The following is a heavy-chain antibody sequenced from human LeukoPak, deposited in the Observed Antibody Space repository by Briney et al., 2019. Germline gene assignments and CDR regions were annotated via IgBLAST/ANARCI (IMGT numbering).Heavy chain of an antibody. CDR2: INHSGST. CDR3: VRAGRDYYGSGSYRRGVDY. J-gene: IGHJ4*02. Sequence: PSETLSLTCAVYGGSFSGYYWSWIRQPPGKGLEWIGEINHSGSTNYNPSLKSRVTISVDTSKNQFSLKLSSVTAADTAVYYCVRAGRDYYGSGSYRRGVDYWGQGTLVTVSS. D-gene: IGHD3-10*01. V-gene: IGHV4-34*01. CDR1: GGSFSGYY.